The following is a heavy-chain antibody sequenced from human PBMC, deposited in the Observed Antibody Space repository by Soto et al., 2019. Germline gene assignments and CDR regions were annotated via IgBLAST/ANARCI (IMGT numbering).Heavy chain of an antibody. V-gene: IGHV1-8*01. Sequence: QVPLVQSGAEVKKPGASVKVSCKASGYTFTSYDINWVRQATGQGLEWMGWMNPNSGNTGYAQKFQGRVTMTRNTSISTAYMELSSLRSEDTAVYYCARGGSGLYWVGIGLNDAYWGQGTLVTVSS. CDR1: GYTFTSYD. CDR2: MNPNSGNT. J-gene: IGHJ4*02. D-gene: IGHD1-26*01. CDR3: ARGGSGLYWVGIGLNDAY.